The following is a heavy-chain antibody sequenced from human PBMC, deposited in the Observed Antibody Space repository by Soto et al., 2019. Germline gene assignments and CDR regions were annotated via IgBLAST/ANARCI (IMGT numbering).Heavy chain of an antibody. V-gene: IGHV1-2*02. D-gene: IGHD3-22*01. CDR3: ARDPHYYDSSGSSTGAIDY. J-gene: IGHJ4*02. CDR1: GYTFTGYY. Sequence: GASVKVSCKASGYTFTGYYMHWVRQAPGQGLEWMGWINPNSGGTNYAQKFQGRVTMTRDTSISTAYMELSRLRSDDTAVYYCARDPHYYDSSGSSTGAIDYWGQGTLVTVSS. CDR2: INPNSGGT.